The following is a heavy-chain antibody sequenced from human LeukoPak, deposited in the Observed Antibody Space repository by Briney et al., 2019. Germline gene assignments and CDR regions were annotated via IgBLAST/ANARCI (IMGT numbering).Heavy chain of an antibody. Sequence: SETLSLTCAVSGGSISSGGYSWSWIRQPPGKGLEWIGYIYHSGSTYYNPSLKSRVTISVDRSKNQFSPKLSSVTAADTAVYYCARGRGGYDSSGYYYCYFDYWGQGTLVTVSS. J-gene: IGHJ4*02. CDR2: IYHSGST. CDR1: GGSISSGGYS. CDR3: ARGRGGYDSSGYYYCYFDY. V-gene: IGHV4-30-2*01. D-gene: IGHD3-22*01.